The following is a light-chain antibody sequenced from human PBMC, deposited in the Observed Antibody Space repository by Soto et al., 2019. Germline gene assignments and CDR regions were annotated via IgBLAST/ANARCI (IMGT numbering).Light chain of an antibody. Sequence: QSVLTQPPSVSGAPGQRVTISCTGSSSNIGAGYDVHWYQQRPGTAPKLLIFGNNNRPSGVPDRFSGSKSGTSASLAITGLQAEDEGDYYCSSFTGSSTVIFGGGTKVTVL. V-gene: IGLV1-40*01. CDR2: GNN. CDR3: SSFTGSSTVI. J-gene: IGLJ2*01. CDR1: SSNIGAGYD.